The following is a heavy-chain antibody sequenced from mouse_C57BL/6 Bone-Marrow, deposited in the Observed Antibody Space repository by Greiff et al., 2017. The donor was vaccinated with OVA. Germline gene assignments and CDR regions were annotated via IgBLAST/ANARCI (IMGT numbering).Heavy chain of an antibody. CDR3: ARRGLTTVVVDY. CDR1: GYTFTSYW. CDR2: IYPSDSET. V-gene: IGHV1-61*01. D-gene: IGHD1-1*01. J-gene: IGHJ2*01. Sequence: VQLQQPGAELVRPGSSVKLSCKASGYTFTSYWMDWVKQRPGQGLEWIGNIYPSDSETHYNQKFKDKATLTVDKSSSTAYMQLSSLTSEDSAVYFCARRGLTTVVVDYWGQGTTLTVSS.